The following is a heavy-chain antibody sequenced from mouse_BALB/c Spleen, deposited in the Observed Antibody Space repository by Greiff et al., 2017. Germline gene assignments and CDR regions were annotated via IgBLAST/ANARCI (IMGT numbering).Heavy chain of an antibody. CDR1: GFTFSSYG. J-gene: IGHJ4*01. V-gene: IGHV5-6-3*01. CDR2: INSNGGST. CDR3: ARGGDMDY. Sequence: EVQRVESGGGLVQPGGSLKLSCAASGFTFSSYGMSWVRQTPDKRLELVATINSNGGSTYYPDSVKGRFTISRDNAKNTLYLQMSSLKSEDTAMYYCARGGDMDYWGQGTSVTVSS.